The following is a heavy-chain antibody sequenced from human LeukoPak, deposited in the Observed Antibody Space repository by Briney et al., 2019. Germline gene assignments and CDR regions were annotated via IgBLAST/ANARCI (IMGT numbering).Heavy chain of an antibody. CDR1: GGTFSSYA. Sequence: SVKVSCKASGGTFSSYAISWVRQAPGQGLEWMGRIIPILGIANYAQKFQGRVTITADKSTSTAYMELSSLRSEDTAVYYCAREDIVVVVASKYYGMDVWGQGTTVTVSS. J-gene: IGHJ6*02. D-gene: IGHD2-15*01. CDR2: IIPILGIA. CDR3: AREDIVVVVASKYYGMDV. V-gene: IGHV1-69*04.